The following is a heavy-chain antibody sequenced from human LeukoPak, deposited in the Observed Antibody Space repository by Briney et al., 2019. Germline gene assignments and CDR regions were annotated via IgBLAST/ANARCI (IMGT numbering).Heavy chain of an antibody. CDR1: GFTFSSYS. CDR3: ARGVGATTPYFDY. V-gene: IGHV3-21*01. J-gene: IGHJ4*02. Sequence: PGGSLRLSCAASGFTFSSYSMTWVRQAPGKGLEWVSSISSSSSYIYYADSVKGRFTISRDNAKNSLYLQMNSLRAEDTAVYYCARGVGATTPYFDYWGQGTLVTVSS. D-gene: IGHD1-26*01. CDR2: ISSSSSYI.